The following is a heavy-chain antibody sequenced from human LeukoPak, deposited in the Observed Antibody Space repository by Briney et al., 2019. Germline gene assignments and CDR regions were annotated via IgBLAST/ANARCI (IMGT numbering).Heavy chain of an antibody. CDR3: ARDRGYYYDSSGYQD. V-gene: IGHV3-66*01. D-gene: IGHD3-22*01. Sequence: GGSLRLSCAASGFTFSSYGMHWVRQAPGKGLEWVSVIYSGGSTYYADSVKGRFTISRDNSKNTLYLQMNSLRAEDTAVYYCARDRGYYYDSSGYQDWGQGTLVTVSS. CDR2: IYSGGST. CDR1: GFTFSSYG. J-gene: IGHJ4*02.